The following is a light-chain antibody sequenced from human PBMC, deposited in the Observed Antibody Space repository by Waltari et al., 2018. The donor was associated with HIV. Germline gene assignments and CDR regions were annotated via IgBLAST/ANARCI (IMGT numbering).Light chain of an antibody. Sequence: YDLTQAPSVSVSTGQTAKNTCTGEDLPHHFVSWDRQRPCQAPMIIIFQDVERPLVIPTPCAASTSGPTATLTISEVQAQDGADYDCQSAHNSHTIFGGGTKLTVL. CDR2: QDV. CDR1: DLPHHF. J-gene: IGLJ2*01. CDR3: QSAHNSHTI. V-gene: IGLV3-25*03.